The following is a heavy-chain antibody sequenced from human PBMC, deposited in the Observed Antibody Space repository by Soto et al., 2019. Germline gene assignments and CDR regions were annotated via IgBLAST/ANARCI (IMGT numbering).Heavy chain of an antibody. Sequence: GKGLEWVSYISSSGYTIYYADSVKGRFTISRDNAKNSLYLQMNSLRAEDTAVYYCARVGGEDIVVVPAAIDYYYYGMDVWGQGTTVTVSS. CDR2: ISSSGYTI. CDR3: ARVGGEDIVVVPAAIDYYYYGMDV. V-gene: IGHV3-48*03. D-gene: IGHD2-2*02. J-gene: IGHJ6*02.